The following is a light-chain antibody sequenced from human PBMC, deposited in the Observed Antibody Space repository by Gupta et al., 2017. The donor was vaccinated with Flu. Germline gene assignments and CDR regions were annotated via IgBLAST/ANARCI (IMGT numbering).Light chain of an antibody. J-gene: IGKJ4*01. CDR3: QQRRNWPPFT. CDR2: DAS. Sequence: EIVLTQSPATLSLSPGERATLSCRASQSLRTSLAWYQQKPGQAPRLLIYDASNRDTGIAARFSGSGCGKDFTLTISSREQEDFAVYYCQQRRNWPPFTFGRGTKVDIK. V-gene: IGKV3-11*01. CDR1: QSLRTS.